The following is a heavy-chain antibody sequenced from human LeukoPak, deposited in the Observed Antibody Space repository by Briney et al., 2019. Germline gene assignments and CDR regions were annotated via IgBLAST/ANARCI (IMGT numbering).Heavy chain of an antibody. CDR2: INHSGST. CDR3: ARLDDYYDSSGYYPGAFDI. CDR1: GGALSGYY. Sequence: PSETLSLTCAVYGGALSGYYWSWIRQPPGKGLEWIGEINHSGSTNYNPSLKSRVTISVDTSKHQFSLKLSSVTAADTAVYYCARLDDYYDSSGYYPGAFDIWGQGTMVTVSS. J-gene: IGHJ3*02. V-gene: IGHV4-34*01. D-gene: IGHD3-22*01.